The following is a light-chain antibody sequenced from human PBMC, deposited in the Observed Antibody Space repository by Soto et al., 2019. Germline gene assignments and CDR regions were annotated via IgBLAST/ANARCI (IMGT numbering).Light chain of an antibody. CDR1: QDIGTW. J-gene: IGKJ1*01. CDR3: QQYSSYWT. Sequence: DIQMTQSPSTLSASVGDRVTITCRASQDIGTWLAWYQQKPGKAPNLLIYKASSLESGVPSRFSGSGSGTEFTLTISSLQPDDFTTYYCQQYSSYWTVGQGTKVEIK. V-gene: IGKV1-5*03. CDR2: KAS.